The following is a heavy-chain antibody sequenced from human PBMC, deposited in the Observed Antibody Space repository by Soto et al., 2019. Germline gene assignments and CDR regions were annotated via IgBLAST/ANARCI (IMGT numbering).Heavy chain of an antibody. CDR2: IYYSGST. V-gene: IGHV4-59*01. CDR3: ARVMIQGDALYI. CDR1: GFSFISYY. D-gene: IGHD3-16*01. J-gene: IGHJ3*02. Sequence: ETLSHSSTVSGFSFISYYWSWVRQPPGKGLEWIGYIYYSGSTNYNPSLKSRVTISVDTSKSQFSLKLSSVTAADTAVYCCARVMIQGDALYIWGQGTMVTVSS.